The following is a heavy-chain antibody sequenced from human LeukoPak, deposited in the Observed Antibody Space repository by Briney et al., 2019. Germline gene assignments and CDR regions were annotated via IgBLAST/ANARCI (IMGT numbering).Heavy chain of an antibody. CDR3: ARGFSH. Sequence: SETLSLTCAVYGGSFIDYYWSWLRQPPGKGLEWIGEIDHSGSTTYNPSLKSRVTISVDTSKNQFSLRLNSVTAADTAVYYCARGFSHWGQGTLVTVSS. V-gene: IGHV4-34*01. CDR1: GGSFIDYY. J-gene: IGHJ4*02. CDR2: IDHSGST.